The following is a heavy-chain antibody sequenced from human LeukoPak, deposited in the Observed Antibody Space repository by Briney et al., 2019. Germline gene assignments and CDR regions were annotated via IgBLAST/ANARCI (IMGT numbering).Heavy chain of an antibody. CDR3: ARQGSGGRAFDI. CDR2: MSNSGST. Sequence: SETLSLTCNVPGGSISTYYWSWIRQPPGKGLEWIGYMSNSGSTNYNPSLKSRVTISPDTSNNQFSLKLTSVTAADTAIYYCARQGSGGRAFDIWGQGTMVTVSS. V-gene: IGHV4-59*08. D-gene: IGHD3-16*01. J-gene: IGHJ3*02. CDR1: GGSISTYY.